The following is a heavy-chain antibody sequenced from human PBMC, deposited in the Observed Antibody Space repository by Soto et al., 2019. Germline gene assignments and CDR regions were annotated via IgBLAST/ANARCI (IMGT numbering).Heavy chain of an antibody. D-gene: IGHD5-12*01. V-gene: IGHV6-1*01. CDR2: TYYRSKWYN. CDR1: GDSVSSNSAA. CDR3: ARGHGYSGSAVWFDP. Sequence: SQTLSLTCAISGDSVSSNSAAWNWIRQSPSRGLEWLGRTYYRSKWYNDYAVSVKSRITINPDTSKNQFSPQLNSVTPEDTAVYYCARGHGYSGSAVWFDPWGQGTLVTVSS. J-gene: IGHJ5*02.